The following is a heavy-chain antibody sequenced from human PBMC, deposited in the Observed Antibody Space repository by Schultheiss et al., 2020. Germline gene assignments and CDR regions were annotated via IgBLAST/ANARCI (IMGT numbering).Heavy chain of an antibody. CDR3: ARAIVVVPAAILATKGRGDWFDP. CDR2: IYYSGST. CDR1: GGSISSYY. J-gene: IGHJ5*02. Sequence: SETLSLTCTVSGGSISSYYWSWIRQPPGKGLEWIGYIYYSGSTYYNPSLKSRVTMSVDTSKNQFFLKLSSVTAADTAVYYCARAIVVVPAAILATKGRGDWFDPWGQGTLVTVSS. V-gene: IGHV4-59*08. D-gene: IGHD2-2*02.